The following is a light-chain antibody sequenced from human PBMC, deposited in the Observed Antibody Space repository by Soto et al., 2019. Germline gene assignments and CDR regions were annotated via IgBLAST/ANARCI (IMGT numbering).Light chain of an antibody. CDR2: DTS. CDR1: QGIGDT. CDR3: QQRSNWPLT. V-gene: IGKV3D-11*01. Sequence: EVVMIQSPATLSVSQGEGATLSCRASQGIGDTLAWYQHKPGQTPRLLIYDTSTRATGVPTRFSGSRSGAEFTLTISSLEPEDFAVYYCQQRSNWPLTFAGGTKVDIK. J-gene: IGKJ4*01.